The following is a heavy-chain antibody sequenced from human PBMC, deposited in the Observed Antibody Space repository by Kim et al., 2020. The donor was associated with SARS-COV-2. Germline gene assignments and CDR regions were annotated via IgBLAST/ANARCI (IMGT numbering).Heavy chain of an antibody. CDR3: ANGLITFGGVIVQGDRFDY. V-gene: IGHV3-23*01. Sequence: GRFTISRDNSKNTLYLQMNSLRAEDTAVYYCANGLITFGGVIVQGDRFDYWGQGTLVTVSS. D-gene: IGHD3-16*02. J-gene: IGHJ4*02.